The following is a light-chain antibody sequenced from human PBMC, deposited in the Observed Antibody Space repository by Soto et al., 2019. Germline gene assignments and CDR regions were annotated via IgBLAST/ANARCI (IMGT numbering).Light chain of an antibody. V-gene: IGKV3-11*01. Sequence: EIVLTQSPVTLSLSPGERATLSCRASQSVSGYLAWHQQKPGQAPRLLIYDVSNRATGIPARFSGSGSGTDFTLTISSLEPEDFAVYYCQQRSNSFGGGTKVDIK. CDR3: QQRSNS. CDR2: DVS. J-gene: IGKJ4*01. CDR1: QSVSGY.